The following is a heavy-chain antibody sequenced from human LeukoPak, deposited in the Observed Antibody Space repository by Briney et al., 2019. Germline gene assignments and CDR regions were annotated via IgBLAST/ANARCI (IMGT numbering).Heavy chain of an antibody. CDR1: GYTFTGYY. CDR2: INPNSDGT. CDR3: VRVPVRGFEGHPFDI. D-gene: IGHD3-10*01. Sequence: GASVNLSCKASGYTFTGYYMHWVRQAPGQALGWMGGINPNSDGTNYAHNIQCRVTMTRDTSISTAYMGLSRLRSDDTAVYYCVRVPVRGFEGHPFDIWGQGTMVTVSS. J-gene: IGHJ3*02. V-gene: IGHV1-2*02.